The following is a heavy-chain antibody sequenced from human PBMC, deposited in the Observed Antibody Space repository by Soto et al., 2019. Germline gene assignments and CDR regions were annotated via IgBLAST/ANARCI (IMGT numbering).Heavy chain of an antibody. CDR1: GFTFGDYA. CDR2: IRSKAYGGTT. J-gene: IGHJ6*03. CDR3: TRDSRFLEWLPPCYYMDV. D-gene: IGHD3-3*01. Sequence: GGPLRLSCTASGFTFGDYAMSWFRQAPGKGLEWVGFIRSKAYGGTTEYAASVKGRFTISRVDSKSIAYLQMNSLKTEDTAVYYCTRDSRFLEWLPPCYYMDVWGKGTTVTVS. V-gene: IGHV3-49*03.